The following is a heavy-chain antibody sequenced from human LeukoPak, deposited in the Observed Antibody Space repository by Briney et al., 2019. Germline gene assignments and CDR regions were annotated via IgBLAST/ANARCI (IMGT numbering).Heavy chain of an antibody. D-gene: IGHD6-13*01. Sequence: GGSLRLSCAASGFTFSSYAMHWVRQAPGKGLEWVAVISYDGSNKYYADSVKGRFTISRDNSKNTLYLQMNSLRAEDTAVYYWAREGEQQDYYSWDVGGKGPTVPVSS. CDR1: GFTFSSYA. J-gene: IGHJ6*03. CDR3: AREGEQQDYYSWDV. V-gene: IGHV3-30*04. CDR2: ISYDGSNK.